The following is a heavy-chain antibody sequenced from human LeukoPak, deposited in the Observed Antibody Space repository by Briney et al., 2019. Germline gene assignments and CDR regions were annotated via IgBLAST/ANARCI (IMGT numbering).Heavy chain of an antibody. CDR2: INPNSGGT. CDR1: GYTFTGYY. D-gene: IGHD6-19*01. CDR3: ARAASSGTMYEFDY. Sequence: ASVKVSCKASGYTFTGYYMHWVRQAPGQGLEWMGWINPNSGGTNYAQKFQGRVTMTRDTSISTAYMELSRLRSEDTAVYYCARAASSGTMYEFDYWGQGTLVTVSS. V-gene: IGHV1-2*02. J-gene: IGHJ4*02.